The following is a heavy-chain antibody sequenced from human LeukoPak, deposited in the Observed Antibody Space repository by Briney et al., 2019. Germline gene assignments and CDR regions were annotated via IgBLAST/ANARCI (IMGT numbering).Heavy chain of an antibody. V-gene: IGHV4-59*01. CDR1: GASISGYL. J-gene: IGHJ6*03. CDR3: ARLPDYDVDTSHYMDV. D-gene: IGHD3-22*01. Sequence: SETLSLTCTVSGASISGYLWTWIRQPPGNGLEWIGYVYDNGDTNYHPSFTGRVSISVDVSKNQFSLKLTSVLAADTADYFCARLPDYDVDTSHYMDVWGKGTTVTVSS. CDR2: VYDNGDT.